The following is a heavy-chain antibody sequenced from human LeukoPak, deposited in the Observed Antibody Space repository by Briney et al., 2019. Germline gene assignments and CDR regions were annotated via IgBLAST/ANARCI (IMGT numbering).Heavy chain of an antibody. V-gene: IGHV4-59*08. D-gene: IGHD2-21*01. CDR1: GGSISSLY. Sequence: SGSLSLTCSVSGGSISSLYWSWIRQPPGKGLEWIGYICDSGGSNYYPSLKSRVTMFVDMSKNQFSLRLSSVTAADTAVYYCARLEAVSATSYYGMDVWGQGTTVTV. J-gene: IGHJ6*02. CDR2: ICDSGGS. CDR3: ARLEAVSATSYYGMDV.